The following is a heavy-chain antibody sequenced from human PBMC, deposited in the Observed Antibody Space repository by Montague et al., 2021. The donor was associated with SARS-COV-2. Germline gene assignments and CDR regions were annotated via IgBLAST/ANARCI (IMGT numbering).Heavy chain of an antibody. J-gene: IGHJ6*02. V-gene: IGHV4-39*07. D-gene: IGHD3-10*01. Sequence: SETLSLTCTVSGGSISSSNYYWGWIRQLTGKGLEWIGNMYYSGSTYYNPSLKSRVTISIDTSKNQFSLKLSSVTAADTAVYYCARDDIVLQGVTKGMDVWGQGTTVTVSS. CDR1: GGSISSSNYY. CDR2: MYYSGST. CDR3: ARDDIVLQGVTKGMDV.